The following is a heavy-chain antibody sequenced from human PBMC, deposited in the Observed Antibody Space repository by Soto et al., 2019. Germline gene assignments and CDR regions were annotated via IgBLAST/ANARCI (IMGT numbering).Heavy chain of an antibody. D-gene: IGHD5-12*01. CDR1: GFTFSSYA. Sequence: GGSLRLSCAASGFTFSSYAMHWVRQAPGKGLEWVAVISYDGSNKYYADSVKGRFTISRDNSKNTLYLQMNSLRAEDTAVYYCARDLEKPWYRNPHSGYDILGGMDVWGQGTTVTVSS. CDR3: ARDLEKPWYRNPHSGYDILGGMDV. V-gene: IGHV3-30-3*01. J-gene: IGHJ6*02. CDR2: ISYDGSNK.